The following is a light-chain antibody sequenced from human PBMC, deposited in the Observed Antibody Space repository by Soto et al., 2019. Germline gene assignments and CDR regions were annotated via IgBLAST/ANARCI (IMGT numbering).Light chain of an antibody. CDR2: DVS. J-gene: IGLJ1*01. Sequence: QSVLTQPASVSGSPGQSIAISCTGTSSDVGAYNYVSWYQQYPGKAPKVMIFDVSNRPSGVSNRFSGSKSDNTASLTISRLQPEDEADYYCNSFTTSGTYVFGTGTKVPVL. V-gene: IGLV2-14*01. CDR1: SSDVGAYNY. CDR3: NSFTTSGTYV.